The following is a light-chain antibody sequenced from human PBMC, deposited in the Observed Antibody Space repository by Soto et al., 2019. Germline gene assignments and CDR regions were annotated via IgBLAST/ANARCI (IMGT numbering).Light chain of an antibody. CDR2: GAS. CDR3: QQLFMYPPT. CDR1: QDVSDF. J-gene: IGKJ3*01. Sequence: DIQLTQSPSILSASVGDRVTLTCRASQDVSDFLAWYQHAPGKAPKLLIYGASTLQSGVPSRFGGSGSGTDFTLTVSSLQPEDFATYYCQQLFMYPPTFGPGTKVDIK. V-gene: IGKV1-9*01.